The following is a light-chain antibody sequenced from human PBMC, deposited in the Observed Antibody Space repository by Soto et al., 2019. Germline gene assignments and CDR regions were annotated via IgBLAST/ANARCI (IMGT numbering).Light chain of an antibody. V-gene: IGKV3-20*01. CDR3: QQYDNWPPFT. CDR1: QSVSSSY. CDR2: GAS. J-gene: IGKJ4*01. Sequence: EIVLTQSPGTLSLSPGERATLSCRASQSVSSSYLAWYQQKPGQAPRLLIYGASNRATGIPARFSGSGSGIEFTLTISSLQSEDFAVYYCQQYDNWPPFTFGGGTKVDIK.